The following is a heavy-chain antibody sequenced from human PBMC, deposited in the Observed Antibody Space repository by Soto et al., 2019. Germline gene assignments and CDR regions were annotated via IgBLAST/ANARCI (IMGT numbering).Heavy chain of an antibody. V-gene: IGHV4-39*01. Sequence: PSETLSLTCPFSGVSISSSSYYWGWIRQPPGKGLEWIGSIYYSGSTYYNPSLKSRVTISVDTSKNQFSLKPSSVTAADTAVYYCARRSLRETVGDYDFWSGYSNWFDPWGQGTLVTVPS. J-gene: IGHJ5*02. D-gene: IGHD3-3*01. CDR2: IYYSGST. CDR3: ARRSLRETVGDYDFWSGYSNWFDP. CDR1: GVSISSSSYY.